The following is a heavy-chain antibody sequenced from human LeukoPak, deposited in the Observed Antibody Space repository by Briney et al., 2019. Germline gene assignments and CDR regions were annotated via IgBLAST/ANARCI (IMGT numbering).Heavy chain of an antibody. V-gene: IGHV4-61*02. CDR1: GGSISSGSYY. D-gene: IGHD6-6*01. J-gene: IGHJ4*02. CDR2: LYTSGST. CDR3: ARGEYSSSYSPLNY. Sequence: SQTLSLTCTVSGGSISSGSYYWSWIRQPAGKGLEWIGRLYTSGSTNYNPSLKSRVTISVDTSKNQFSLKLSSVTAADTAVYYCARGEYSSSYSPLNYWGQGTLVTVSS.